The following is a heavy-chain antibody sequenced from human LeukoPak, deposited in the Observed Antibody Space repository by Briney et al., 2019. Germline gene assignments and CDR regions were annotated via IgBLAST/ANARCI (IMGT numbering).Heavy chain of an antibody. V-gene: IGHV3-23*01. J-gene: IGHJ4*02. CDR3: AKQLGYCSDGSCYFPY. Sequence: GGSLRLSCAASGITFSSYAMSWVRQAPGKGLEWVSAISGSGVITYYADSVKGRFTISRDNSKSTLCLQMNSLRAEDTAVYYCAKQLGYCSDGSCYFPYWGQGTLVTVSS. D-gene: IGHD2-15*01. CDR1: GITFSSYA. CDR2: ISGSGVIT.